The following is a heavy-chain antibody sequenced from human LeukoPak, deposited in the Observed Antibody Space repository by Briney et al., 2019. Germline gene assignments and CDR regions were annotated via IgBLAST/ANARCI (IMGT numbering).Heavy chain of an antibody. J-gene: IGHJ4*02. D-gene: IGHD4-23*01. CDR2: INPSGGST. Sequence: ASVKVSCKASGYTFTDYYMHWVRQAPGQGLEWMGIINPSGGSTSYAQKFQGRVTMTRDMSTSTVYMELSSLRSEDTAVYYCARVGTTVADYWGQGTLVTVSS. CDR3: ARVGTTVADY. CDR1: GYTFTDYY. V-gene: IGHV1-46*01.